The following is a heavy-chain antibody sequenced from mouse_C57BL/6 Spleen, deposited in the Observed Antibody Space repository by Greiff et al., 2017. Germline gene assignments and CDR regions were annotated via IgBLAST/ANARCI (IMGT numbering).Heavy chain of an antibody. V-gene: IGHV1-75*01. J-gene: IGHJ2*01. CDR3: EGRGCYYSSSHYFDY. D-gene: IGHD1-1*01. Sequence: VKLQQSGPELVKPGASVKISCKASGYTFTDYYINWVKQRPGQGLEWIGWIFPGSGSTYYNEKFKGKATLTVDKSSRSAYLLLGRLTSVDSEVSFCEGRGCYYSSSHYFDYWGQGTTLTVSS. CDR1: GYTFTDYY. CDR2: IFPGSGST.